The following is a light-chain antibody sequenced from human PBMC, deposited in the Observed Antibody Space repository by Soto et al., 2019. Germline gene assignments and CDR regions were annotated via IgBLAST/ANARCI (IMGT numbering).Light chain of an antibody. V-gene: IGKV1-39*01. CDR1: QSIAGF. Sequence: DIQMTQSPSSLSASVGDRVTIACRASQSIAGFLNWYQQKPGKAPDLLIYATSSLHSVVTPRFSGSWSGADVNLTISLHQPEVAATYFYQQTFYPSTFGHGTNV. CDR3: QQTFYPST. CDR2: ATS. J-gene: IGKJ3*01.